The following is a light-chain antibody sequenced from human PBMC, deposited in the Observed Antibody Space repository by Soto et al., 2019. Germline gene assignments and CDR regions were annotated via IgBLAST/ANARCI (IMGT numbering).Light chain of an antibody. J-gene: IGKJ1*01. Sequence: DIRMTQSPSTLSASVGDRATITCRASQSISSWLDWYQQKPGKAPKLLIYKASTLKSGVPSRLRGSGSGTEFTLTISSLQPDDFATYYCQQYNTDSRIFGHGTKVDIK. CDR2: KAS. CDR3: QQYNTDSRI. V-gene: IGKV1-5*03. CDR1: QSISSW.